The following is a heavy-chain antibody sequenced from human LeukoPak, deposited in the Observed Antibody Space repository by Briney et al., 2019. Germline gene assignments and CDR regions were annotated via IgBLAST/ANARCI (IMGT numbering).Heavy chain of an antibody. CDR2: IYSGGST. Sequence: GGSLRLSCAASGFTVSSNYMSWVRPAPGKGLEWVSVIYSGGSTYYADSVKGRFTISRDNSKNTLYLQMNSLRAEDTAVYYCAGTKYSSGWYAGYWGQGTLVTVSS. D-gene: IGHD6-19*01. CDR3: AGTKYSSGWYAGY. J-gene: IGHJ4*02. V-gene: IGHV3-53*01. CDR1: GFTVSSNY.